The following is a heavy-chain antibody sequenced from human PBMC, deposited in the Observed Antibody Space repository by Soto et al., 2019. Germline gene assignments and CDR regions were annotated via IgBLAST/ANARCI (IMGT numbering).Heavy chain of an antibody. V-gene: IGHV3-23*01. CDR1: GFTFSSYA. CDR2: ISGSGGST. CDR3: AKLLAALAVRDY. J-gene: IGHJ4*02. D-gene: IGHD6-19*01. Sequence: PGGSLRLSCAASGFTFSSYAMSWVRQARGKGLEWVSAISGSGGSTYYTDSVKGRFTISRDNSKNTLYLQMNSLRAEDTAVYYCAKLLAALAVRDYWGQGTLVTVSS.